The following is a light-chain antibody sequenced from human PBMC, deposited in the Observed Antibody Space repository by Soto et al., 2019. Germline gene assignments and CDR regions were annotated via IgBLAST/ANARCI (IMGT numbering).Light chain of an antibody. CDR3: SSYAGSNNWV. V-gene: IGLV2-8*01. Sequence: QSALTQPPSASGSPGKSVTISCTGTSRDVGGYNYVSWYQQHPGTATKLMLYEVRKRPSGVPARFSGSKSGTTASLTVSGLQAEDEADDYCSSYAGSNNWVFGGGTKVTVL. J-gene: IGLJ3*02. CDR1: SRDVGGYNY. CDR2: EVR.